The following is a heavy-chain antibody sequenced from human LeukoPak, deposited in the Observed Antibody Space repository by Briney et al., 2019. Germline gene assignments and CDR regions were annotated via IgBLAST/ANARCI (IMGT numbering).Heavy chain of an antibody. CDR2: ISYDGSNK. CDR3: ARDYDSSWYPTPTD. D-gene: IGHD6-13*01. CDR1: GFTFSRYA. Sequence: PGRSLRLSCAASGFTFSRYAMHWVRQAPGKGLVWVAVISYDGSNKYYADSVKGRFTISRDNSKNTLYLQMNSLRAEDTAVYYCARDYDSSWYPTPTDWGQGTLVTVSS. J-gene: IGHJ4*02. V-gene: IGHV3-30*04.